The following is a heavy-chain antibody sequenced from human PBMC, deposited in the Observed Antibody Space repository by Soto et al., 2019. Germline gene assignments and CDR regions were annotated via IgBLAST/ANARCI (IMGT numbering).Heavy chain of an antibody. V-gene: IGHV1-46*01. CDR1: GYQFTTYF. J-gene: IGHJ1*01. Sequence: GSVKVSFKASGYQFTTYFIHLVRQAPGQGLEWMGMIHPSGDTGYAQKFRGRVTMTIDTSTTTAYMELRNLTSEDTAVYFSVRGYCTTSPCSGDFQFWGQGTMVTVSS. CDR2: IHPSGDT. CDR3: VRGYCTTSPCSGDFQF. D-gene: IGHD2-15*01.